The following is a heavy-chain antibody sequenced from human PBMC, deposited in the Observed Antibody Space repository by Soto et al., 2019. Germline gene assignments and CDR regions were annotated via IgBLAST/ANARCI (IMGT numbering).Heavy chain of an antibody. CDR1: GYTFTGYG. D-gene: IGHD3-10*01. Sequence: GASVKVSCKASGYTFTGYGISWVRQAPGQGLEWMEWISAYNGNTNYAQKLQGRDTINTDTSTSTAYMELRSLRYDDTAVYYCTRDTYPHYYGSGSYYWGQGTLVTSPQ. CDR3: TRDTYPHYYGSGSYY. CDR2: ISAYNGNT. V-gene: IGHV1-18*01. J-gene: IGHJ4*02.